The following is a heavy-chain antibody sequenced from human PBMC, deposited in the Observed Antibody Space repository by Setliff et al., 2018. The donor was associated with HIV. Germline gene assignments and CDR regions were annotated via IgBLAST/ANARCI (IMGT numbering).Heavy chain of an antibody. CDR1: GCTFTSYA. V-gene: IGHV7-4-1*02. CDR3: ARDLLGDPDAFDI. J-gene: IGHJ3*02. Sequence: ASVKVSCKASGCTFTSYAINWVRQAPGQGLECMGWINTKTGTPRYAQAFRGRFVISSDTSVTTSYLQINSLKAEDTAVYYCARDLLGDPDAFDIWGQGTQVTVSS. D-gene: IGHD3-16*01. CDR2: INTKTGTP.